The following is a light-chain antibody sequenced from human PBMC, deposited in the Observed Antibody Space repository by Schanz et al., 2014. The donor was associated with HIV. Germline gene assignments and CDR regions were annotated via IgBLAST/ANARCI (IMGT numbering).Light chain of an antibody. Sequence: DIQMTQSPSSVSASVGDTVTITCRASQSISDSLNWYQQKPGKAPNLLIYAASTLQSGVPSRFSGSGSGTSYTLTISSLQPEDFAVYYCQQYGSSPLFGQGTKVEIK. J-gene: IGKJ1*01. CDR3: QQYGSSPL. CDR1: QSISDS. CDR2: AAS. V-gene: IGKV1-39*01.